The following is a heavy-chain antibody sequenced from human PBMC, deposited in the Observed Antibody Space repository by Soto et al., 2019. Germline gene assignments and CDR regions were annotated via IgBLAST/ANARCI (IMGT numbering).Heavy chain of an antibody. CDR1: GYTFTGYY. CDR2: INPNSGGT. V-gene: IGHV1-2*04. J-gene: IGHJ6*02. Sequence: ASVKVSCKASGYTFTGYYMHWVRQAPGQGLEWMGWINPNSGGTNYAQKFQGWVTMTRDTSISTAYMELSRLRSDDTAVYYCARGTPRNYYGMDVWGQGTTVTVSS. CDR3: ARGTPRNYYGMDV.